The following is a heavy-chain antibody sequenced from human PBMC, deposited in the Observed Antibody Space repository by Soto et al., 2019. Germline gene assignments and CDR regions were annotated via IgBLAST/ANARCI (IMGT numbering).Heavy chain of an antibody. CDR1: GFTLSGSA. V-gene: IGHV3-73*02. Sequence: EVQLVESGGGLVQPGESLKLSCAASGFTLSGSAVHWVRQASGKGLELVGRIRSKTHSYATEYIASVKGRFTMSRDDSNSTAYLQMNGLKTDDTAVYYCTRSGGSYSFGYWGQGTLVTVSS. D-gene: IGHD1-26*01. CDR2: IRSKTHSYAT. CDR3: TRSGGSYSFGY. J-gene: IGHJ4*02.